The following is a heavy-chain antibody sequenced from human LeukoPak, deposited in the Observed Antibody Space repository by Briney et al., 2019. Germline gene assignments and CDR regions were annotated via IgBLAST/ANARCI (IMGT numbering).Heavy chain of an antibody. D-gene: IGHD1-26*01. J-gene: IGHJ3*02. CDR3: ARGGRYSGTWGSAFDI. CDR1: GFTFSSYS. Sequence: GGSLRLSCAASGFTFSSYSMSWVRQAPGKGLEWVSYISSSSNTIYYADSVKGRFTISRDSDRNSLDLQMNSLTADDTAVYYCARGGRYSGTWGSAFDIWGQGTMVTVSS. CDR2: ISSSSNTI. V-gene: IGHV3-48*01.